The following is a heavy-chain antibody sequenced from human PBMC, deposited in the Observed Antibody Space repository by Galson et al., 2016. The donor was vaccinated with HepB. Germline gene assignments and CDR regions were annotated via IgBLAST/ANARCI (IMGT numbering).Heavy chain of an antibody. CDR2: ISYDENTK. CDR1: GSTFSSYG. D-gene: IGHD6-13*01. CDR3: ANLIAAAGIRYPWLYAMDV. V-gene: IGHV3-30*18. J-gene: IGHJ6*02. Sequence: SLRLSCAASGSTFSSYGMHWGRQAPGKGLEWVSVISYDENTKYYADSVKGRFTISRDNSKNTLYLQMNALRVEDTAVYYCANLIAAAGIRYPWLYAMDVWGQGTTVTVSS.